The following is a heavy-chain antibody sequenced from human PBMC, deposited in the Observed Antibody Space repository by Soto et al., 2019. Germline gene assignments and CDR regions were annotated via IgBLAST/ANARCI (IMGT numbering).Heavy chain of an antibody. CDR3: ARDSSYSNGWYEY. D-gene: IGHD6-19*01. J-gene: IGHJ4*02. Sequence: SQTLSLTCAISVYSVSNDRIAWNWIRLSPSRGLEWLGRTWYRSRWNYDYAPSVKSRISVNPDTSKNQFSLQLNSVTPEDTAVYYCARDSSYSNGWYEYWGQGTLVIVSS. CDR1: VYSVSNDRIA. V-gene: IGHV6-1*01. CDR2: TWYRSRWNY.